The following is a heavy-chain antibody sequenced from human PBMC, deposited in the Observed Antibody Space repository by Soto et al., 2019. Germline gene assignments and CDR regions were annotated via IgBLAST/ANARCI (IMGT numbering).Heavy chain of an antibody. D-gene: IGHD3-22*01. Sequence: QVQLVQSGAEVRKPGASVKVSCKASGYMFTDYYIHWVRQAPGQGLEWMGMINPRGGGTAYTPRFQGRVVMTRDTSPSTVYRELSSLRPEDTAVYFCGRDAGDYDYDSNLPYNSFDKLGQGTLVTVSS. J-gene: IGHJ3*02. CDR3: GRDAGDYDYDSNLPYNSFDK. V-gene: IGHV1-46*03. CDR1: GYMFTDYY. CDR2: INPRGGGT.